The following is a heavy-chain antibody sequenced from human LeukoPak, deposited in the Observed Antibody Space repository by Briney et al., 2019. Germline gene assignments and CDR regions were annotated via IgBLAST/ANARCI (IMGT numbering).Heavy chain of an antibody. Sequence: PGGSLRLSCAASGFTFSSYAMSWVRQAPGKGLEWVSDIGGSGGSTYYADSVTGRFTISRDNSKNTLYLQMNSLRAEDTAVYYCAKEIYGDSTGGRFQYWGQGTLVTVSS. CDR2: IGGSGGST. D-gene: IGHD4-17*01. J-gene: IGHJ1*01. CDR1: GFTFSSYA. V-gene: IGHV3-23*01. CDR3: AKEIYGDSTGGRFQY.